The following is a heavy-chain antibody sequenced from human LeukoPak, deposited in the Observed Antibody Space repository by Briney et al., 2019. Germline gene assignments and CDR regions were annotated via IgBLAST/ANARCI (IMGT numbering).Heavy chain of an antibody. V-gene: IGHV3-23*01. CDR1: GFSFSIYG. D-gene: IGHD6-6*01. Sequence: PGGSPRLSCVASGFSFSIYGMTWVRQAPGKGLEWVSSISGSGGEIHYADSVKGRFTISRDNSKNTLYLQMNSLRADDTAVYYCAKDPSRREFDYWGQGTLVTVSS. CDR2: ISGSGGEI. J-gene: IGHJ4*02. CDR3: AKDPSRREFDY.